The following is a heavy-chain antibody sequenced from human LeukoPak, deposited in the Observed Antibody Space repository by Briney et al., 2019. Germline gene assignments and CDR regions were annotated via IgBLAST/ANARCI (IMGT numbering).Heavy chain of an antibody. D-gene: IGHD4-17*01. J-gene: IGHJ4*02. CDR3: AKTRAVRRQGFDY. CDR1: GFTFSSYD. V-gene: IGHV3-23*01. Sequence: GGSLRLSCAASGFTFSSYDMTWVRQAPGKGLEWVSTISGSGGSTYYADSVKGRFTISRDNSKNTLYLQMNSLRAEDTAVYYCAKTRAVRRQGFDYWGQGTLVTVSS. CDR2: ISGSGGST.